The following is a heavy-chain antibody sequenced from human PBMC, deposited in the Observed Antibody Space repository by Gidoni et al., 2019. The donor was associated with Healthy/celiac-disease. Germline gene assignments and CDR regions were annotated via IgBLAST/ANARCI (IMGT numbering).Heavy chain of an antibody. CDR3: ARAQLRLPKFDP. Sequence: QLQLQESGSGLAKPLQTLSRTRAVPRGPTSSGGYSWSWIRQPPGKGLGWSGYIYHSGSTYYNPSLKSRVTISVDRSKNQFSLKLSSVTAADTAVYYCARAQLRLPKFDPWGQGTLVTVSS. D-gene: IGHD2-21*02. J-gene: IGHJ5*02. V-gene: IGHV4-30-2*01. CDR2: IYHSGST. CDR1: RGPTSSGGYS.